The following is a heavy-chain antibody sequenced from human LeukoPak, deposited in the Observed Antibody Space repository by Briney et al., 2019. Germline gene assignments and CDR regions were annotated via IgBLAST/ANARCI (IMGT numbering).Heavy chain of an antibody. CDR1: GFTFSSYG. D-gene: IGHD3-10*01. CDR3: AKEVGLLWFGELEAIDP. V-gene: IGHV3-30*18. J-gene: IGHJ5*02. CDR2: ISYDGSNK. Sequence: GGSLRLSCAASGFTFSSYGMHWVRQAPGKGLEWVAVISYDGSNKYYADSVKGRFTISRDNSKNTLYLQMNSLRAEDTAVYYCAKEVGLLWFGELEAIDPWGQGTLVTVSS.